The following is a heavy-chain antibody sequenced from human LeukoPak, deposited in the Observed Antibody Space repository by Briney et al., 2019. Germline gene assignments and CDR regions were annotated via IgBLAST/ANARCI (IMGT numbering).Heavy chain of an antibody. CDR3: ASGANYDSSGYYYFY. V-gene: IGHV1-69*05. CDR1: GYTFTSYG. D-gene: IGHD3-22*01. Sequence: SVKVSCKASGYTFTSYGISWVRQAPGQGLEWMGGIIPIFGTANYAQKFQGRVTITTDESTSTAYMELSSLRSEDTAVYYCASGANYDSSGYYYFYWGQGTLVTVSS. J-gene: IGHJ4*02. CDR2: IIPIFGTA.